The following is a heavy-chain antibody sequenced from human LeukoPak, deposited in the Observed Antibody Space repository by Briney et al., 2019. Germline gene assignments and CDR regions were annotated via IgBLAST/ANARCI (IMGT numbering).Heavy chain of an antibody. Sequence: GGSLRLSCAASGFTLSRDSMNWVRQAPGKGLEWISYISYDSGIRYYADSVRGRFTISRDNAKNSLYLQMHSLRAEDTAVYYCVRGSLASGVVVYYYYYLDVWGKGTTVTVSS. J-gene: IGHJ6*03. CDR3: VRGSLASGVVVYYYYYLDV. CDR1: GFTLSRDS. CDR2: ISYDSGIR. D-gene: IGHD3-3*01. V-gene: IGHV3-48*01.